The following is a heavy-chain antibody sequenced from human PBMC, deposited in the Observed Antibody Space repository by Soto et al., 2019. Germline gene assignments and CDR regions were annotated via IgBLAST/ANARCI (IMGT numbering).Heavy chain of an antibody. CDR3: ARDPYSVPGDYYYGMDV. Sequence: ASVKVSCKASGGTFSSYAISWVRQAPGQGLEWMGGIIPIFGTANYARKFQGRVTITADESTSTAYMELSSLRSEDTAVYYCARDPYSVPGDYYYGMDVWGQGTTVTVSS. CDR2: IIPIFGTA. V-gene: IGHV1-69*13. D-gene: IGHD1-1*01. CDR1: GGTFSSYA. J-gene: IGHJ6*02.